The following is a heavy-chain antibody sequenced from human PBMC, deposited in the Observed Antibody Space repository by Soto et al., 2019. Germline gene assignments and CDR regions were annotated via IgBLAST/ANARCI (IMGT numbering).Heavy chain of an antibody. V-gene: IGHV3-74*01. J-gene: IGHJ6*02. CDR1: AFTFKNHW. Sequence: PGGSLRLSCAASAFTFKNHWMHWVRQVPGKGPVWVSRINGDGSFTSYADSVKGRFTISRDNSKKTLYLQMNSLRAEDTAVYYCAKDRGDDSSGYHGYYYYGMDVWGQGTTVTVSS. CDR3: AKDRGDDSSGYHGYYYYGMDV. CDR2: INGDGSFT. D-gene: IGHD3-22*01.